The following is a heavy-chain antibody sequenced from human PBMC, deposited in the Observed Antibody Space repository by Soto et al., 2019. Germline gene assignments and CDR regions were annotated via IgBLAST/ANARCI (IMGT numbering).Heavy chain of an antibody. J-gene: IGHJ6*02. V-gene: IGHV1-69*13. Sequence: GASVKVSCKASEGAFNNCAIYCVRQAPGQGLEWLGTIVPVFPSVYYAPRFQGRLTITADGSTDTVYMMLTSLKSEDTAVYYCAREMPSTAAAYFYYGLNVWGQGTSVTVSS. CDR3: AREMPSTAAAYFYYGLNV. CDR1: EGAFNNCA. D-gene: IGHD6-13*01. CDR2: IVPVFPSV.